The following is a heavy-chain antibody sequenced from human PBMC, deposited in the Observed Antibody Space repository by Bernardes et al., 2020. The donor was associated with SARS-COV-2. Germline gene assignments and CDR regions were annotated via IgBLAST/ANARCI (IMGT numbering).Heavy chain of an antibody. Sequence: SETLSLTCSVSGGSISSYYWSWIRQPPGKGLEWIGHIHYSGSTNYNPSHKSRVTISIDTSKNQFSLNLRSVTAADTAVYYCGRQGGSGSSPDYWGQGTLVTVAS. CDR1: GGSISSYY. CDR3: GRQGGSGSSPDY. V-gene: IGHV4-59*01. CDR2: IHYSGST. J-gene: IGHJ4*02. D-gene: IGHD3-10*01.